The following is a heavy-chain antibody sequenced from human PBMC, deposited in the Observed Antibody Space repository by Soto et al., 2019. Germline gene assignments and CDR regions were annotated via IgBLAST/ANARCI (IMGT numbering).Heavy chain of an antibody. CDR2: IYPADSDS. CDR3: ARTYYDILTGYPQLDY. V-gene: IGHV5-51*01. Sequence: LGESLKISCKASGYSFTTSWIAWVRQMPGKGLEWMGIIYPADSDSRYSPSFQGQVTISVDKSISTAYLQWSSLKASDTAMYYCARTYYDILTGYPQLDYSAQGTLVTVSS. CDR1: GYSFTTSW. J-gene: IGHJ4*02. D-gene: IGHD3-9*01.